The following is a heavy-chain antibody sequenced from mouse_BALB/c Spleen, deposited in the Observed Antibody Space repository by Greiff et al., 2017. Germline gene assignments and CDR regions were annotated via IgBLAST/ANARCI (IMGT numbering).Heavy chain of an antibody. CDR2: ISYSGST. V-gene: IGHV3-8*02. CDR1: GDSITSGY. Sequence: EVKLMESGPSLVKPSQTLSLTCSVTGDSITSGYWNWIRKFPGNKLEYMGYISYSGSTYYNPSLKSRISITRDTSKNQYYLQLNSVTTEDTATYYCARSSSGYVGAMDYWGQGTSVTVSS. CDR3: ARSSSGYVGAMDY. D-gene: IGHD3-1*01. J-gene: IGHJ4*01.